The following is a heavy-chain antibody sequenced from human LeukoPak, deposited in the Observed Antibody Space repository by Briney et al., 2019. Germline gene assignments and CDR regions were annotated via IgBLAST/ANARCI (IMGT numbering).Heavy chain of an antibody. Sequence: GGSLRLSCAASGFTFSSYEMNWVRQAPGKGLEWVSYISSSGSTIYYADSVKGRFTISRDNAKNSLYLQMNSLRAEDTAVYYCARGQPPRWLQLEGIFDYWGQGTLVTVSS. CDR2: ISSSGSTI. J-gene: IGHJ4*02. CDR3: ARGQPPRWLQLEGIFDY. D-gene: IGHD5-24*01. V-gene: IGHV3-48*03. CDR1: GFTFSSYE.